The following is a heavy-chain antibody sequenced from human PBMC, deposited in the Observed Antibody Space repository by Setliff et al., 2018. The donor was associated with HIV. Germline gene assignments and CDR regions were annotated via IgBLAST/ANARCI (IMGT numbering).Heavy chain of an antibody. CDR3: ARLGYSGSLVGAFDI. Sequence: PSETLSLTCSVSGDSFSSGTYYWGWIRQPPGKGLEWIGSVYHSGITYYNSSLKSRVTISVDTSKNQFSLNLTSVTAADTAVYYCARLGYSGSLVGAFDIWGQGTMVTVSS. CDR2: VYHSGIT. D-gene: IGHD1-26*01. CDR1: GDSFSSGTYY. J-gene: IGHJ3*02. V-gene: IGHV4-39*07.